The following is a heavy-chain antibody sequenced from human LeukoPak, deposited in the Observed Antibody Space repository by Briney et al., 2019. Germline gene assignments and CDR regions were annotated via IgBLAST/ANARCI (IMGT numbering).Heavy chain of an antibody. Sequence: ASVKVSCKASGYTFTSYYMHWVRQAPGQGLEWMGIINPSGGSTSYAQKFQGRVTMTRDTSTSTVYMELSSLRSEDTAVYYCARARTHVDTAIAYYMDVWGKGTTVTVSS. CDR2: INPSGGST. D-gene: IGHD5-18*01. J-gene: IGHJ6*03. CDR3: ARARTHVDTAIAYYMDV. V-gene: IGHV1-46*01. CDR1: GYTFTSYY.